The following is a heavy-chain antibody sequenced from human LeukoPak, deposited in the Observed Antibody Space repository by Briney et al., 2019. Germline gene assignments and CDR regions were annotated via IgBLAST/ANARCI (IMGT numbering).Heavy chain of an antibody. CDR3: ARASRYYDILTGYYRSYYYYGMDV. Sequence: SVKVSCKASGGTFSSYAISWVRQAPGQGLEWMGAIIPIFGTANYAQKFQGRVTITADESTSTAYMELSSLRSEDTAVYYCARASRYYDILTGYYRSYYYYGMDVWGKGTTVTVSS. D-gene: IGHD3-9*01. V-gene: IGHV1-69*01. CDR2: IIPIFGTA. J-gene: IGHJ6*04. CDR1: GGTFSSYA.